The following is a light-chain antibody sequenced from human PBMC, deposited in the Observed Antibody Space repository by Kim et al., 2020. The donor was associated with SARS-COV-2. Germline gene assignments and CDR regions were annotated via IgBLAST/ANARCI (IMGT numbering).Light chain of an antibody. CDR3: NSRDSSGNHRVV. CDR1: SLRSYY. Sequence: SSELTQDPAVSVALGQTVRITCQGDSLRSYYASWYQQKPVQAPVLVIYGKNNRPSGIPDRFSGSSSGNTASLTITGAQAEDEADYYCNSRDSSGNHRVVFGGGTQLTVL. J-gene: IGLJ2*01. CDR2: GKN. V-gene: IGLV3-19*01.